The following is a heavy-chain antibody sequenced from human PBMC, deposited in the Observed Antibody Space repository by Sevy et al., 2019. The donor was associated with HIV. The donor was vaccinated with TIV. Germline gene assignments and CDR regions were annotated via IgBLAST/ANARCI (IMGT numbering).Heavy chain of an antibody. D-gene: IGHD3-3*01. Sequence: GGCLRLSCAASGFTFSSYSMNWVRQAPGKGLEWVSSISSSSSYIYYADSVKGRFTISRDNAKNSLYLQMNSLRAEDMAVYYCAREGSYYDFWSGYSGYYYYGMDVWGQGTTVTVSS. CDR2: ISSSSSYI. CDR1: GFTFSSYS. J-gene: IGHJ6*02. CDR3: AREGSYYDFWSGYSGYYYYGMDV. V-gene: IGHV3-21*01.